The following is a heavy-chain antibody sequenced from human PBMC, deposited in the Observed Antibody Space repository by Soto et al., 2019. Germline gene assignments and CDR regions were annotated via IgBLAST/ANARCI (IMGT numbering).Heavy chain of an antibody. D-gene: IGHD2-21*02. CDR1: GGTFSSYT. J-gene: IGHJ3*02. Sequence: QVQLVQSGAEVKKPGSSVKVSCKASGGTFSSYTISWVRQAPGQGLEWMGRIIPILGIANYAQKFQGRVTITADKSTSTAYMELSGLRSEDTAVYYCARVRCGGDYYIRQHNAFDIWGQGTMVTVSS. V-gene: IGHV1-69*02. CDR2: IIPILGIA. CDR3: ARVRCGGDYYIRQHNAFDI.